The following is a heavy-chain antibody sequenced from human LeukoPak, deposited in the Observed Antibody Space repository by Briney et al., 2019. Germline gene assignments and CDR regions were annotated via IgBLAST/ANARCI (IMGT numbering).Heavy chain of an antibody. J-gene: IGHJ6*02. CDR1: GFTFSTYS. CDR2: ISNRITYI. CDR3: ARDRPDGSYYYGMDV. V-gene: IGHV3-21*01. Sequence: GGSLRLSRAASGFTFSTYSMNWVRQAPGKGLEWVSSISNRITYIYYADSVKGRFTISRDNAKNSLYLQMNSLRADDAAVYYCARDRPDGSYYYGMDVWGQGTTVTVSS. D-gene: IGHD1-14*01.